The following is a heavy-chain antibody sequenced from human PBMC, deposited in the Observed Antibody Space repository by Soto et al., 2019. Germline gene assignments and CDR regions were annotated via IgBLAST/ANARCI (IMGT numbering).Heavy chain of an antibody. J-gene: IGHJ6*02. Sequence: QVQLVESGGGVVQPGRSLRLSCAATGFTFSSYGMYWVRQAAGKGLEWVAVIWYDGSNRYYADSVKGRFTISRDNSKNTLYLHMNSLRAEDTAVYYCAREELRDYGDDELNYGMDVWGQGTTVTVSS. D-gene: IGHD4-17*01. CDR3: AREELRDYGDDELNYGMDV. CDR1: GFTFSSYG. V-gene: IGHV3-33*01. CDR2: IWYDGSNR.